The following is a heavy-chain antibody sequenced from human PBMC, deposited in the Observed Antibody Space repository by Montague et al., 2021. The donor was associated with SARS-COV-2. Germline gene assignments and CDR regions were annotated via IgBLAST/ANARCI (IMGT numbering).Heavy chain of an antibody. D-gene: IGHD3-16*02. V-gene: IGHV4-34*01. CDR1: GGSFSGYY. Sequence: SETLSLTCAVYGGSFSGYYWSWIRQPPGKGLEWNGEINHSGSTNYNPSLKSRVTISVDTSKNQFPLKLSSVTAADTAVYYCARGYDYVWGSYRYLHWFDPWGQGTLVTVSS. CDR3: ARGYDYVWGSYRYLHWFDP. CDR2: INHSGST. J-gene: IGHJ5*02.